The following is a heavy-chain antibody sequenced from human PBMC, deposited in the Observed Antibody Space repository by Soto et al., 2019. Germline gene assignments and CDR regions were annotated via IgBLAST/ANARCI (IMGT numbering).Heavy chain of an antibody. CDR1: GFTFSSYW. CDR2: INRDGSST. V-gene: IGHV3-74*01. Sequence: PGGSLRLSCAASGFTFSSYWMHWVRQAPGKGLVWVSRINRDGSSTTYADSVMGRFTISRDNAKNTLYLQMNSLRAEDTAVYYCARASITPDYWGQGTPVTVSS. D-gene: IGHD2-15*01. J-gene: IGHJ4*02. CDR3: ARASITPDY.